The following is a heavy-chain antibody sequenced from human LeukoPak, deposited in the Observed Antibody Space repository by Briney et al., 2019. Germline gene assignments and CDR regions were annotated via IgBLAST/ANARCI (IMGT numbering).Heavy chain of an antibody. D-gene: IGHD2-21*02. Sequence: GGSLRLSCAASGFTFSNYAMHWVRQAPGKGLEYVSAISGNGGSTYYANSVKGRFTISRDNSKDTLYLQMGSLRAEDMAVYYCARDLRLKELAYCGGDCLDYWGQGTLVTVSS. CDR3: ARDLRLKELAYCGGDCLDY. V-gene: IGHV3-64*01. CDR1: GFTFSNYA. CDR2: ISGNGGST. J-gene: IGHJ4*02.